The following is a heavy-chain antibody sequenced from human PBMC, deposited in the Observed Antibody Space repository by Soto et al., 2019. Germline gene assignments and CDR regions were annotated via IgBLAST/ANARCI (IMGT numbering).Heavy chain of an antibody. J-gene: IGHJ3*02. V-gene: IGHV3-23*01. Sequence: EVQLLESGGGLVQPGGSLRLSCAASGFTFNSYAMTWVRQAPGKGLEWVSAISGSGGSTYYADSVKGRFTISRDNSKNNLYLQLNSLSAEDTAVYYCAKEYISSGCSNDAFDIWGQGTMVTVSS. CDR3: AKEYISSGCSNDAFDI. CDR1: GFTFNSYA. D-gene: IGHD6-6*01. CDR2: ISGSGGST.